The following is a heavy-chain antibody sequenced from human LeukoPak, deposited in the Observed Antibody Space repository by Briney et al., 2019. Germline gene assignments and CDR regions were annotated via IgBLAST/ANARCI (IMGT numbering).Heavy chain of an antibody. J-gene: IGHJ4*02. D-gene: IGHD6-13*01. Sequence: PGGSLRLSCAASGFTFSSYDMHWVRHATGKGLEWVSAICTAGDTYYPGSVKGGFTISRENAKYSLYLQTNSLRAEDTAVYYCARGNRVAAAGTIDYWGQGTLVTVSS. CDR2: ICTAGDT. V-gene: IGHV3-13*01. CDR3: ARGNRVAAAGTIDY. CDR1: GFTFSSYD.